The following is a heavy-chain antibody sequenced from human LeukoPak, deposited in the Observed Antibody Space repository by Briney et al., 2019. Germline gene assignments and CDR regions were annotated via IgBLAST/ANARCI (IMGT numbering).Heavy chain of an antibody. D-gene: IGHD2-2*01. J-gene: IGHJ5*02. CDR3: ARVGDIVVVPAAIDNWFDP. Sequence: PSETLSLTCTVSGGSISSYYGSWIRQPPGKRLEWIGYIYYSGSTNYNPSLKSRVTISVDTSKNLFSLKLSSVTAADTDVYYCARVGDIVVVPAAIDNWFDPWGQGTLVTVSS. CDR1: GGSISSYY. V-gene: IGHV4-59*01. CDR2: IYYSGST.